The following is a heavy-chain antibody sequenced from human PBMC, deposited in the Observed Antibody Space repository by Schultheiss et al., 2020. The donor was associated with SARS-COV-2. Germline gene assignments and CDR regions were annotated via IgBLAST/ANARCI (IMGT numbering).Heavy chain of an antibody. J-gene: IGHJ4*02. CDR2: ISGSGGST. Sequence: GGSLRLSCAASGFTFDDYAMHWVRQAPGKGLEWVSGISGSGGSTYYADSVKGRFTISRDNSKNTLYLQMNSLRAEDTAVYYCARVRLNLDYWGQGTLVTVSS. CDR3: ARVRLNLDY. CDR1: GFTFDDYA. V-gene: IGHV3-23*01. D-gene: IGHD2-8*01.